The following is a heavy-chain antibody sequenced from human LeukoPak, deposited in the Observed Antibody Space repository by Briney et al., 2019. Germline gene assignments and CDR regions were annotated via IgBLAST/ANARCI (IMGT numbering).Heavy chain of an antibody. Sequence: ASVKVSCKASGYTFTDYYMHWVRQAPGQGLKWMGWINPNDGVTNYAQKFQGRVTMTRDTSISTAYMELSRLRSDDTAVYYCATTWLICSRSSCYLQPNDYWGQGTLVTVSS. D-gene: IGHD2-2*01. V-gene: IGHV1-2*02. CDR2: INPNDGVT. CDR1: GYTFTDYY. CDR3: ATTWLICSRSSCYLQPNDY. J-gene: IGHJ4*02.